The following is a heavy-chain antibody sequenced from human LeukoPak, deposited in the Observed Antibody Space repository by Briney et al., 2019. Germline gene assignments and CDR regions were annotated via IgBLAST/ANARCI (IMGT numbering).Heavy chain of an antibody. Sequence: ASVKVSCKASGYTFTAYYIHWVRQAPGQGLEWTGWINPNNDGTRYIQKFQGRVTMTRDTSISTAYMELSSLTSDDTAVYYCARGLKTDGVYWGQGTLVTVSS. V-gene: IGHV1-2*02. CDR1: GYTFTAYY. J-gene: IGHJ4*02. CDR2: INPNNDGT. D-gene: IGHD2-8*01. CDR3: ARGLKTDGVY.